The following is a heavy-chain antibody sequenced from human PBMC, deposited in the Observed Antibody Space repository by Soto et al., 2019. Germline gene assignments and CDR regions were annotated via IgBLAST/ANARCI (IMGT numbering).Heavy chain of an antibody. D-gene: IGHD5-18*01. CDR1: GGTFSSYA. CDR2: IIPIFGTA. J-gene: IGHJ4*02. Sequence: GASVKVSCKASGGTFSSYAISWVRQAPGQGLEWMGGIIPIFGTANYAQKFQGRVTITADESTSTAYMELSSLRSEDTAVYYCASVSSGGALYSYGFFDYWGQGTLVTVSS. V-gene: IGHV1-69*13. CDR3: ASVSSGGALYSYGFFDY.